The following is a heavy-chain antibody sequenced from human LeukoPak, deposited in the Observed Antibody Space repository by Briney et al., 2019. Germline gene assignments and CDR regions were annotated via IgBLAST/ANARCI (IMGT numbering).Heavy chain of an antibody. CDR3: ARTRWDSSGYYFNY. CDR1: GFTFSSYA. Sequence: GGSLRLSCAASGFTFSSYAMSWVRQAPGKGLEWVSAISGSGGSTYYADSVKGRFTISRDNSKNTLYLQMNSLRAEDTAVYYCARTRWDSSGYYFNYWGQGTLVTVSS. V-gene: IGHV3-23*01. CDR2: ISGSGGST. D-gene: IGHD3-22*01. J-gene: IGHJ4*02.